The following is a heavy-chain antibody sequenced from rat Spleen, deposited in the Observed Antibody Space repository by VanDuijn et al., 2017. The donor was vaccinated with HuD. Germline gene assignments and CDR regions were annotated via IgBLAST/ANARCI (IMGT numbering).Heavy chain of an antibody. CDR3: TREETLYWYFDF. CDR1: GLSFSNYD. CDR2: ISSSGGST. J-gene: IGHJ1*01. D-gene: IGHD3-4*01. Sequence: EVQLVESGGGLVQPGRSMKLSCAASGLSFSNYDMAWVRQAPTKGLEWVATISSSGGSTYYRDSVKGRFTISRDNAESTLYLQMNSLRSEDTATYYCTREETLYWYFDFWGPGTMVTVSS. V-gene: IGHV5-25*01.